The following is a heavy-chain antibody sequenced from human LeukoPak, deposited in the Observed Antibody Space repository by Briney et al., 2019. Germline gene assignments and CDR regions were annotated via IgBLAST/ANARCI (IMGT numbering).Heavy chain of an antibody. Sequence: GGSLRLSCAASGFTFSSYGMHWVRQAPGKGLEWVAVIWYDGSNKYYADSVKGRFTISRDNSKNTLYLQMNSLRAEDTAVYYCARARAPLGAFDIWGQGTMVTVSS. CDR2: IWYDGSNK. CDR1: GFTFSSYG. D-gene: IGHD7-27*01. J-gene: IGHJ3*02. CDR3: ARARAPLGAFDI. V-gene: IGHV3-33*01.